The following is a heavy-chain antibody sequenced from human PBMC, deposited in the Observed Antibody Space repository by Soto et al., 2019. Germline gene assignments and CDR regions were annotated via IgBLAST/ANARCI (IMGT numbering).Heavy chain of an antibody. V-gene: IGHV4-39*01. CDR3: ATLRRYSSGWYYYGMDV. CDR2: IYYTGRT. CDR1: GGSISTTTYY. Sequence: PSETLSVTCTVSGGSISTTTYYWGWVRQPPGKGLEWIGNIYYTGRTYYDPSLKSRVTISVDTSNNQFSLRLNSVTAADTAVYYCATLRRYSSGWYYYGMDVWGQGTTVTVSS. D-gene: IGHD6-25*01. J-gene: IGHJ6*02.